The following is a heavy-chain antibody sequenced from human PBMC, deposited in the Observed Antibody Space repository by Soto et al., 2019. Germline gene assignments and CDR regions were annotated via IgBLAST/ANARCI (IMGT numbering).Heavy chain of an antibody. D-gene: IGHD4-17*01. CDR3: ARGRSTDFYGLFEL. J-gene: IGHJ5*02. V-gene: IGHV3-74*01. CDR1: GFSLSKYW. Sequence: EVQLVESGGASVQPGGSLRLSCAASGFSLSKYWMHWVRQAPGKGLARVSRVNGDGSSTTYADSVCVRCIISRNNAKNPVFLQMRSLGSGETARYYCARGRSTDFYGLFELGGQGTQVIVSS. CDR2: VNGDGSST.